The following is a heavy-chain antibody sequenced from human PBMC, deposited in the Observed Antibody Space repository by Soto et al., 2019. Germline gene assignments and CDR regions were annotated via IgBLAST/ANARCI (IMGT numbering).Heavy chain of an antibody. V-gene: IGHV4-30-4*01. CDR2: VYYTGGS. J-gene: IGHJ4*02. Sequence: SETLSLTCTVSGGSISSGDYYWSWIRQPPGKGLEWIAYVYYTGGSYYNPSLKSRATISVDTSKNQFSLKVSSVTATDTAVYYCARDYRRGYDNWGEGSLDTVSS. CDR1: GGSISSGDYY. CDR3: ARDYRRGYDN. D-gene: IGHD6-25*01.